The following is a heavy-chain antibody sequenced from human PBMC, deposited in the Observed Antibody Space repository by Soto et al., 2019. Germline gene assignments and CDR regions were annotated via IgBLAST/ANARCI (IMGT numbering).Heavy chain of an antibody. CDR1: EGTFSSYT. D-gene: IGHD5-18*01. Sequence: QVQLVQSGAEVNNPGSSVKVACKDSEGTFSSYTFSWVRQAPGNGLEWMGRTIPMLGIANYAQKFQGSVTITADESNSTAYMEFSTLRSEDTAVYYCANRAYSYGYVNYWGQGPLVTVCS. V-gene: IGHV1-69*02. CDR2: TIPMLGIA. J-gene: IGHJ4*02. CDR3: ANRAYSYGYVNY.